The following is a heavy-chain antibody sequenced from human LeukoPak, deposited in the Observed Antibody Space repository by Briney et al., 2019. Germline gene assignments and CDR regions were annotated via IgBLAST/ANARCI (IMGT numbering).Heavy chain of an antibody. J-gene: IGHJ4*02. CDR3: ARQIFGVDYYYFDY. CDR1: GFTFSSYA. CDR2: ISGSGGST. V-gene: IGHV3-23*01. D-gene: IGHD3-3*01. Sequence: QPGGSLRLSCAASGFTFSSYAMSWVRQAPGKGLEWVSAISGSGGSTYYADSVKGRFTISRDNSKNTLYLQMNSLRAEDTAVYYCARQIFGVDYYYFDYWGQGTLVTVPS.